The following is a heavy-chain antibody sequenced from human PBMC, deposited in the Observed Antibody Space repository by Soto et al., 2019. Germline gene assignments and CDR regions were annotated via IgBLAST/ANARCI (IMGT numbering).Heavy chain of an antibody. CDR3: ARWGYYDSSGYDEILFDY. Sequence: ASVKVSCTASGYTFTSYGISWVRQAPGQGLEWMGWISAYNGNTNYAQKLQGRVTMTTDTSTSTAYMELRSLRSDDTAVYYCARWGYYDSSGYDEILFDYWGQGTLVTVSS. CDR1: GYTFTSYG. CDR2: ISAYNGNT. J-gene: IGHJ4*02. D-gene: IGHD3-22*01. V-gene: IGHV1-18*01.